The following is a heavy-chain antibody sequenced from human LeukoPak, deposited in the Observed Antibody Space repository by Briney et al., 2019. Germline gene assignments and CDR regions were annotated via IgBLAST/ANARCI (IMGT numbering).Heavy chain of an antibody. J-gene: IGHJ2*01. CDR3: ARDAGYSSGWSHWYFDL. D-gene: IGHD6-19*01. Sequence: GGSLRLSCVASGFIFSTYSVNWVRQAPGKGLELVSYISSSSSTIYYADSVKGRFTISRDNAKNSLYLQMNSLRDEDTAVYYCARDAGYSSGWSHWYFDLWGRGTRVTVSS. V-gene: IGHV3-48*02. CDR2: ISSSSSTI. CDR1: GFIFSTYS.